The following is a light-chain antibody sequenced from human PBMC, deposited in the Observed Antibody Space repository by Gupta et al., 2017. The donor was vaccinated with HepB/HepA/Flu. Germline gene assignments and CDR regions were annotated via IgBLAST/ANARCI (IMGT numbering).Light chain of an antibody. CDR2: DAS. CDR1: QSVSSY. Sequence: EIVVTQSPATLSLSPGDRATLSCRASQSVSSYLVWYQQKSGQAPRLLIYDASNRATGIPARFSGSGSGIDFTLTISSLEPEDFAVYHCQQRSNWPFTFGQGTKLEIK. CDR3: QQRSNWPFT. V-gene: IGKV3-11*01. J-gene: IGKJ2*01.